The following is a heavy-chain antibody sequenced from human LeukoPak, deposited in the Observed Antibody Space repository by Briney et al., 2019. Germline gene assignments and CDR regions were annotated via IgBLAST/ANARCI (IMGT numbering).Heavy chain of an antibody. CDR3: AKVGSIAAAALDY. Sequence: GGSLRLSCAASGFTISSHGMHWVRQAPGKGLEWVAVISYDGSNKYYADSVKGRFTISRDNSKNTLYLQMNSLRAEDTAVNYCAKVGSIAAAALDYWGQGTLVTVSS. D-gene: IGHD6-13*01. V-gene: IGHV3-30*18. J-gene: IGHJ4*02. CDR2: ISYDGSNK. CDR1: GFTISSHG.